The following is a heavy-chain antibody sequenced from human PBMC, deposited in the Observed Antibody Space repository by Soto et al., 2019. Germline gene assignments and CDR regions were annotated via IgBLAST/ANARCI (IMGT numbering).Heavy chain of an antibody. Sequence: QVQLQQWGAGLLKPSETLSLTCAVYGGSFSGYYWSWIRQPPGKGLEWIGEINHSGSTNYNPSLKSLVTISVDTSKNQFSLKLSSVTAADTAVYYCARGPGDSRYYYYYYGLDVWGQGTTVTVSS. CDR1: GGSFSGYY. CDR3: ARGPGDSRYYYYYYGLDV. J-gene: IGHJ6*02. D-gene: IGHD2-21*02. CDR2: INHSGST. V-gene: IGHV4-34*01.